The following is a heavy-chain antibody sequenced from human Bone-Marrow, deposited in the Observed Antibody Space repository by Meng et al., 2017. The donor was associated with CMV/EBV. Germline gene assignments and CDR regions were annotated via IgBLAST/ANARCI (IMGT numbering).Heavy chain of an antibody. D-gene: IGHD3-22*01. CDR1: GFTFSSYS. V-gene: IGHV3-21*01. J-gene: IGHJ6*02. CDR2: ISSSSSYI. Sequence: GGSLRLSCAASGFTFSSYSMNWVRQAPGKGLEWVSSISSSSSYIYYADSVKGRFTISRDNAKNSLYLQMNSLRAEDTAVYYCARGWDDSSDDYYYGMDVWGQGTKVTVS. CDR3: ARGWDDSSDDYYYGMDV.